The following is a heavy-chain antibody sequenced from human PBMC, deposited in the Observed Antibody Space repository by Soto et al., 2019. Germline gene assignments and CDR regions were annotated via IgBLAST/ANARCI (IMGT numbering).Heavy chain of an antibody. CDR2: IYYSGST. CDR1: GGSISSGDYY. Sequence: SETLSLTCTVSGGSISSGDYYWSWIRQPPGKGLEWIGYIYYSGSTYYNPSLKSRVTISVDTSKNQFSLKLSSVTAADTAVYYCARGRIAVAGTIYYGMDVWGQGTMVTVS. D-gene: IGHD6-19*01. J-gene: IGHJ6*02. CDR3: ARGRIAVAGTIYYGMDV. V-gene: IGHV4-30-4*01.